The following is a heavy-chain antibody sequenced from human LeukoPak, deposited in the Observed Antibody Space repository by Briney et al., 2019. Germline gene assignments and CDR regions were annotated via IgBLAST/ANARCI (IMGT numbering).Heavy chain of an antibody. J-gene: IGHJ4*02. V-gene: IGHV4-39*01. Sequence: PSETLSLTCTVSGGSISSSSYYWGWIRQPPGKGLEWVGSIYYSGSTYYNPSLKSRVTISVDTSKNQFSLKLSSVTAADTAVYYCARAGGYTSLDYWGQGTLVTASS. CDR1: GGSISSSSYY. CDR2: IYYSGST. CDR3: ARAGGYTSLDY. D-gene: IGHD3-22*01.